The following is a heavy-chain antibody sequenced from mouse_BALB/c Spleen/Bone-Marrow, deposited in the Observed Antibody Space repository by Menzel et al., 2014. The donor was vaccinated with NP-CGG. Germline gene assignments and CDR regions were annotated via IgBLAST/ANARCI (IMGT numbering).Heavy chain of an antibody. J-gene: IGHJ3*01. CDR3: TTGFAY. CDR2: IRLKSNNYAT. CDR1: GFTFSNYW. Sequence: EVKLVESGGGLVQPGGSMKLSCVASGFTFSNYWMNWVRQSPEKGLEWVAEIRLKSNNYATHYAESVKGSFTISRDDSKSSVYLQMNNLKAEDTGIYYCTTGFAYWGQGTLVTVSA. V-gene: IGHV6-6*02.